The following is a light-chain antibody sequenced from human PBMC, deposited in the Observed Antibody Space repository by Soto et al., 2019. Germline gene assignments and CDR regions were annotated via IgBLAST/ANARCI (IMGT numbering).Light chain of an antibody. CDR1: SSDVGGYNY. Sequence: QSALTQPASVSGSPGQSITISCTGTSSDVGGYNYVSWYQQHPGKAPKLIIYDVSNRPSGVSDRFSGSKSGYTASLTISGLQAEDEAEYYCSSYSSSSTLVVFGGGTQLTVL. CDR2: DVS. J-gene: IGLJ2*01. CDR3: SSYSSSSTLVV. V-gene: IGLV2-14*03.